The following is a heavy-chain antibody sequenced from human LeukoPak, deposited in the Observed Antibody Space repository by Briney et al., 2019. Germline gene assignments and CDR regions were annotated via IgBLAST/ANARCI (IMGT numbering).Heavy chain of an antibody. D-gene: IGHD3-10*01. CDR1: GFTFSSYA. CDR3: ARDGSLGGLWFGELLSVDP. J-gene: IGHJ5*02. Sequence: GGSLRLSCAASGFTFSSYAMHWARQAPGKGLEWVAVISYDGSNKYYADSVKGRFTISRDNSKNTLYLQMNSLRAEDTAVYYCARDGSLGGLWFGELLSVDPWGQGTLVTVSS. CDR2: ISYDGSNK. V-gene: IGHV3-30*04.